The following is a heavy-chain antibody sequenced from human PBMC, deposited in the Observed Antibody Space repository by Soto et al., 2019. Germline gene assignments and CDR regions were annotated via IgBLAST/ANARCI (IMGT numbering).Heavy chain of an antibody. CDR2: INPNSGGT. CDR1: GYTFTGYY. D-gene: IGHD2-15*01. V-gene: IGHV1-2*04. CDR3: ARERGGYCSGGSCGMDV. J-gene: IGHJ6*02. Sequence: ASVKVSCKASGYTFTGYYMHWVRQAPGQGLEWMGWINPNSGGTNYAQKFQGWVTMTRDTPISTAYMELSRLRSDDTAVYYCARERGGYCSGGSCGMDVWGQGTTVTVSS.